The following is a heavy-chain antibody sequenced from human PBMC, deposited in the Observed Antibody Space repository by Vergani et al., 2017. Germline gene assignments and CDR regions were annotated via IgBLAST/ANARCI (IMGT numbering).Heavy chain of an antibody. Sequence: EVHLEESGGGLVHPGGSLRLACATSGFTFTYHGKYWVRQGPGKGLEFVSGIGNYGGSIQYGNSVKGRFTISRDNAKNSLFLQMNSLRPEDTALYYCARDPTARRDGYIQYFDYWGRGTLVTVSS. J-gene: IGHJ4*02. CDR2: IGNYGGSI. V-gene: IGHV3-64*01. D-gene: IGHD5-24*01. CDR3: ARDPTARRDGYIQYFDY. CDR1: GFTFTYHG.